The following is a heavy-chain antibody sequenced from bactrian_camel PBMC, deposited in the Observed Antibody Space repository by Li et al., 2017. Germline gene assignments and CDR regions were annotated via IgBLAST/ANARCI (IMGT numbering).Heavy chain of an antibody. D-gene: IGHD1*01. CDR1: GVNFDRRC. CDR3: AADRASGCGSTSWCINQLYDH. J-gene: IGHJ4*01. CDR2: IRTGTGVT. Sequence: VQLVESGGGSAQPGGSLRLSCVATGVNFDRRCMGWSRQVPGEEREAVANIRTGTGVTRYSDSVKGRFTISQDNAENTLYLQMNNLKLEDTAMYYCAADRASGCGSTSWCINQLYDHWGRGTQVTVS. V-gene: IGHV3S42*01.